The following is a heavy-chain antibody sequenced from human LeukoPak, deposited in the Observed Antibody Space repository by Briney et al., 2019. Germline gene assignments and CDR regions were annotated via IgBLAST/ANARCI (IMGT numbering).Heavy chain of an antibody. CDR1: GYTFTGYY. CDR3: ARGGHDSDAFDI. CDR2: INPNRGGR. D-gene: IGHD2-15*01. Sequence: VASVKVSCKASGYTFTGYYMHWVRQAPGQGRERMGWINPNRGGRNYAQKFQGRGTMTRDTDNSKDYMELSRLRSDDTAVYYCARGGHDSDAFDIWGQGTMVTVSS. J-gene: IGHJ3*02. V-gene: IGHV1-2*02.